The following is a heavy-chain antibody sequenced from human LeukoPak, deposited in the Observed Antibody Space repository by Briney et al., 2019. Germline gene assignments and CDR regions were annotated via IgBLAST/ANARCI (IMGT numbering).Heavy chain of an antibody. D-gene: IGHD3-10*01. Sequence: GGSLRLSCAASGFTFSSYSMNWVRQAPGKGLEWVSSISSSSNYIYYADSVKGRFTISRDNAKNSLYLQMSSLRAEDTALYYCARDFYYGSGSPPGGYWGQGTLVTVSS. CDR1: GFTFSSYS. V-gene: IGHV3-21*01. CDR3: ARDFYYGSGSPPGGY. CDR2: ISSSSNYI. J-gene: IGHJ4*02.